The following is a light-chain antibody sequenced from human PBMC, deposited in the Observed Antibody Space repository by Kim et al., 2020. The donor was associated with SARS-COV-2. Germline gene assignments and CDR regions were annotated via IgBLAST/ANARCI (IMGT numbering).Light chain of an antibody. CDR2: GAT. V-gene: IGKV3-20*01. Sequence: EVLLTQSPGTLSLSPGERVTLSCRASQTINSNYFAWYQQKPGQAPRLLFHGATSRATGIPDRFIGSGSGTDFILTISSLETEDFAVYYCQQCYTVPWTFGQGTKVDIK. CDR3: QQCYTVPWT. J-gene: IGKJ1*01. CDR1: QTINSNY.